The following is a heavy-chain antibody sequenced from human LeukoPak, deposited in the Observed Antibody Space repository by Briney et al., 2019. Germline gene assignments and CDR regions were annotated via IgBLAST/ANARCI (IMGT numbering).Heavy chain of an antibody. CDR1: GSSISSYY. V-gene: IGHV4-59*08. J-gene: IGHJ4*02. CDR2: IYDTGST. CDR3: ARGGTIQLWFDY. Sequence: PSETLSLTCTVSGSSISSYYWSWIRQPPGKGLEWIGHIYDTGSTNYNPSLKSRVTISVDTSKNQFSLKLNSVTAADTAVYYCARGGTIQLWFDYWGQGTLVTVSS. D-gene: IGHD5-18*01.